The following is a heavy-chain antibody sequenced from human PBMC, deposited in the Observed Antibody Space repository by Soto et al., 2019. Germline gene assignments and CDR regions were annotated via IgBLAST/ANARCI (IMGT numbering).Heavy chain of an antibody. V-gene: IGHV4-4*02. D-gene: IGHD3-10*01. Sequence: QVQLQESGPGLVKPSGTLSLTCAVSGASISSSNWWSLVRQPPGKGLEWIGEIYHSGSTDYNPSLKSRVTIAVDKSRNQCSLKLSSVTAADTAVYYCASRWGEGRVDYGGQGTLVTVSS. CDR3: ASRWGEGRVDY. CDR2: IYHSGST. CDR1: GASISSSNW. J-gene: IGHJ4*02.